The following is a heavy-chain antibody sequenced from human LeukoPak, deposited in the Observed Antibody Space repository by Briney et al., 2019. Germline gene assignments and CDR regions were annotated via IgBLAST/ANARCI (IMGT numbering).Heavy chain of an antibody. CDR3: ARVRSWFDP. J-gene: IGHJ5*02. CDR2: IYYSGST. Sequence: SETLSLTCTVSGGSISSYYWSWIRQPPGKGLEWIGYIYYSGSTNYNPSLKSRVTISVDTSKNQFSLKLSSVTAADTAVYYCARVRSWFDPWGQGTLVTVSS. V-gene: IGHV4-59*01. CDR1: GGSISSYY.